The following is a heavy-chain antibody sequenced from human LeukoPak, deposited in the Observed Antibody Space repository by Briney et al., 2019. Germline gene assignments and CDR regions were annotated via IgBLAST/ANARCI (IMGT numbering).Heavy chain of an antibody. D-gene: IGHD2-15*01. V-gene: IGHV1-24*01. CDR2: FDPEDGET. Sequence: ASVKVSCKFSGYTLTELSMHWVRQAPGKGLEWMGGFDPEDGETIYAQKFQGRVTMTEDTSTDTAYMELSSLRSEDTAVYYCATAQYCSGGSCYSTPNFDYWGQGTLVTVSS. J-gene: IGHJ4*02. CDR3: ATAQYCSGGSCYSTPNFDY. CDR1: GYTLTELS.